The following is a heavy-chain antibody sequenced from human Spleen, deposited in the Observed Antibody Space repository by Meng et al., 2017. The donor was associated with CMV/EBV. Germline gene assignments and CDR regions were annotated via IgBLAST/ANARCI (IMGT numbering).Heavy chain of an antibody. CDR2: INHGGST. V-gene: IGHV4-34*01. CDR1: GGSFSGYY. J-gene: IGHJ6*02. CDR3: ARGQGFWSGYYGTGTGRSNYYGMDV. Sequence: SETLSLTCAVYGGSFSGYYWTWIRQPPGRGLEWIGQINHGGSTNYNPSLKSRVTISVDTSKNQFSLKLSSVTAADTAVYFCARGQGFWSGYYGTGTGRSNYYGMDVWGQGTTVTVSS. D-gene: IGHD3-3*01.